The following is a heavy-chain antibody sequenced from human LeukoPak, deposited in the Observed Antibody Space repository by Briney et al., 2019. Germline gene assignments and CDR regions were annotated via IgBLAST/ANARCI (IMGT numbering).Heavy chain of an antibody. CDR3: ARVLYDSSGYYRAWYFDL. J-gene: IGHJ2*01. Sequence: SETLSLTCAVSGGSISSGGYSWSWIRQPRGRGREGIVYIYHSGSTYYNPSLKSRVTISVDRSKNHFSLKLSSVTAADTAVYYCARVLYDSSGYYRAWYFDLWGRGTLVTVSS. CDR1: GGSISSGGYS. CDR2: IYHSGST. V-gene: IGHV4-30-2*01. D-gene: IGHD3-22*01.